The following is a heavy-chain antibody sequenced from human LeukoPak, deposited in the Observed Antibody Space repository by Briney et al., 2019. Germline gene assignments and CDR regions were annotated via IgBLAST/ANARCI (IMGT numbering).Heavy chain of an antibody. Sequence: PSDTLSLTCAVYGGSFSGYYWSWISQPPGKGLEWIGEINHSGSTNYNPSLKSRVTISVDTSKNQFSLKLSSVTAADTAVYYCARVGRYCSGGSCYDVIPYYFDYWGQGTLVTVSS. CDR3: ARVGRYCSGGSCYDVIPYYFDY. CDR2: INHSGST. D-gene: IGHD2-15*01. CDR1: GGSFSGYY. J-gene: IGHJ4*02. V-gene: IGHV4-34*01.